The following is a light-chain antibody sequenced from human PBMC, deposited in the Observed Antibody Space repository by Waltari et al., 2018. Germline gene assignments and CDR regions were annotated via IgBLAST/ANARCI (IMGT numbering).Light chain of an antibody. CDR2: EVS. V-gene: IGLV2-14*01. Sequence: QSALTQPASVSGSPGQSITIPCTGTSSDVGGYDYVPWDQHHPGNAPKLMIYEVSNRHSGVSNRFSGSKSGNTASLTISGLQAEDEADYYCSSYTTSGSPMDVFGTGTKVTVL. J-gene: IGLJ1*01. CDR3: SSYTTSGSPMDV. CDR1: SSDVGGYDY.